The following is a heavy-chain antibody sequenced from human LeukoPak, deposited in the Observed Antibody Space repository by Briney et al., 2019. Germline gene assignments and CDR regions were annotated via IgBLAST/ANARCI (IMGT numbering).Heavy chain of an antibody. Sequence: SETLSLTCAVYGGSFSGYYWSWIRQPPGKGLEWIGSIYYSGSTYYNPSLKSRVTISVDTSKNQFSLKLSSVTAADTAVYYCAKHIVATLRYFDYWGQGTLVTVSS. CDR1: GGSFSGYY. CDR2: IYYSGST. J-gene: IGHJ4*02. CDR3: AKHIVATLRYFDY. V-gene: IGHV4-34*01. D-gene: IGHD5-12*01.